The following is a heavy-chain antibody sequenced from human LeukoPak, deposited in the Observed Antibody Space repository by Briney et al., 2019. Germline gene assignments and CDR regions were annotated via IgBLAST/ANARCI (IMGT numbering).Heavy chain of an antibody. CDR3: AKDMVGYGDLFDY. V-gene: IGHV3-30*02. CDR2: IRYDGSNK. Sequence: PGGSLRLSCAASGFTFGSYGMHWFRQAPGKGLEWVAFIRYDGSNKYYADSVKGRFTISRDNSKNTLYLQMNSPRAEDTAVYYCAKDMVGYGDLFDYWGQGTLVTVSS. D-gene: IGHD4-17*01. J-gene: IGHJ4*02. CDR1: GFTFGSYG.